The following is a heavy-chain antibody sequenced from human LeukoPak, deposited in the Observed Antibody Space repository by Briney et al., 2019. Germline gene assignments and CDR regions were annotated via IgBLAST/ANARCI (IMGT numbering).Heavy chain of an antibody. J-gene: IGHJ6*03. CDR3: SSMDV. CDR1: GFTFSSYS. CDR2: IRYDGSNK. V-gene: IGHV3-30*02. Sequence: GGSLRLSCAASGFTFSSYSMNWVRQAPGKGLEWGACIRYDGSNKYYADSVKGRFTISRDNSKNTLYLQMNSLRAEDTAVYYCSSMDVWGKGTTVTISS.